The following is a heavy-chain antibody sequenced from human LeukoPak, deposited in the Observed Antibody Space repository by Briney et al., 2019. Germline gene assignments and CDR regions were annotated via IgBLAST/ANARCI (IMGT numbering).Heavy chain of an antibody. CDR1: GFTFSSHA. V-gene: IGHV3-23*01. J-gene: IGHJ4*02. D-gene: IGHD1-26*01. Sequence: GGSLRLSCSASGFTFSSHAMSWVRRAPGKGLEWVSGLIENGATTYYADSVKGRFTISRDNSRNTMYLQMNSLRVEDTAVYYCVKDYQVGNSPAFGDYWGQGTLVTISS. CDR2: LIENGATT. CDR3: VKDYQVGNSPAFGDY.